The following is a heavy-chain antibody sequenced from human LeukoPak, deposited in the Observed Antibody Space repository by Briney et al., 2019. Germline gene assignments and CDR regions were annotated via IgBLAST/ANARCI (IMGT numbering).Heavy chain of an antibody. D-gene: IGHD2-15*01. CDR1: GYIFSSND. CDR3: ARWVVVAAGGGDWFDP. V-gene: IGHV1-8*01. Sequence: ASVKVSCKASGYIFSSNDINSVRQAAGQGLEWRGWRNPNSGDTGSAQKLQGRVTITRNTSISTASMELSSLSSEDPPASYSARWVVVAAGGGDWFDPWGQGTLVTVSS. J-gene: IGHJ5*02. CDR2: RNPNSGDT.